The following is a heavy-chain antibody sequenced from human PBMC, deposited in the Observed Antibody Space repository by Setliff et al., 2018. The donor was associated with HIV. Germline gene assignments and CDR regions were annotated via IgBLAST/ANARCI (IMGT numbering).Heavy chain of an antibody. CDR1: GFTFDDYG. D-gene: IGHD3-9*01. CDR3: ARATVLRYFDWFSRPGANAFDI. Sequence: GGSLRLSCAASGFTFDDYGMSWVRQAPGKGLEWVSGINWNGGSTGYADSVKGRFTISRDNAKNSLYLQMSSLRAEDTALYYCARATVLRYFDWFSRPGANAFDIWGQGTMVTVSS. V-gene: IGHV3-20*04. J-gene: IGHJ3*02. CDR2: INWNGGST.